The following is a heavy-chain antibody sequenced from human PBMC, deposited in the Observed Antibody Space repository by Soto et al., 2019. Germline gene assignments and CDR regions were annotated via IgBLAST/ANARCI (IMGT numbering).Heavy chain of an antibody. CDR3: ARQSTGYCSSTSCPFDY. Sequence: PSETLSLTCTVSGVSISSYYWIWIRQPPGKGLEWIGYIYYSGSTNYNPSLKSRVTISVDTSKNQFSLKLTSVTAADTAVYYCARQSTGYCSSTSCPFDYWGLGTVVTVSS. J-gene: IGHJ4*02. D-gene: IGHD2-2*01. V-gene: IGHV4-59*08. CDR1: GVSISSYY. CDR2: IYYSGST.